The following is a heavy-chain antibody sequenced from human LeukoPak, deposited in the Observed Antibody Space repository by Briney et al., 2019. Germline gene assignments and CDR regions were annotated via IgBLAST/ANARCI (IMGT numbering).Heavy chain of an antibody. CDR3: ARYKLYDTLTGYLDRAFDL. CDR2: IRQDGNER. Sequence: GGSLRLSCAASGFTFSMSWVRQAPGKGLEWVANIRQDGNERYHVDSVKGRFTISRDNAKNSLYLQMNGLRAEDTAVYYCARYKLYDTLTGYLDRAFDLWGQGTMVTVSS. D-gene: IGHD3-9*01. J-gene: IGHJ3*01. V-gene: IGHV3-7*01. CDR1: GFTFS.